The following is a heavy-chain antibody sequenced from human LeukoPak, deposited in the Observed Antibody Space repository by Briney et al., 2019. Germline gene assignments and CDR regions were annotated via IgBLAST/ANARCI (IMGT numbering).Heavy chain of an antibody. CDR1: GGSIRGYY. CDR3: ARESSGWYYFDY. D-gene: IGHD6-19*01. CDR2: MYNSGNT. V-gene: IGHV4-59*01. J-gene: IGHJ4*02. Sequence: PSETLSLTCTVSGGSIRGYYWSWIRQPPGRGLEWIGYMYNSGNTNYNPSLKSRVTLSVDTSKNQFSLKLSSVTAADTAVYYCARESSGWYYFDYWGQGTLVAVSS.